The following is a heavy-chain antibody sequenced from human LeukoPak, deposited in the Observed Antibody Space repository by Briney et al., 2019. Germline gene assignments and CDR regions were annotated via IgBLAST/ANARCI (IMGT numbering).Heavy chain of an antibody. J-gene: IGHJ4*02. Sequence: GGSLRLSCAASGFTFSSYSMNWVRQAPGKGLECVSSISSSSSYIYYADSVKGRFTIARDNAKNTRYLHMNSLIVEDTAVYYCARDSYYSDSSGYIYGGQGPRVTVSS. D-gene: IGHD3-22*01. CDR3: ARDSYYSDSSGYIY. CDR2: ISSSSSYI. V-gene: IGHV3-21*01. CDR1: GFTFSSYS.